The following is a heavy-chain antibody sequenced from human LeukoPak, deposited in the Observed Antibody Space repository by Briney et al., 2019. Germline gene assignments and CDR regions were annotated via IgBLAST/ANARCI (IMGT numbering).Heavy chain of an antibody. CDR2: MGTSGDSP. J-gene: IGHJ4*02. Sequence: GGSLRLSCTASGFTFSSYAMTWVRQAPGKGLEWVSAMGTSGDSPKYADSVKGRFTMSRDSSKNTVYLQMNSLRPEDTAVYYCARDWSTDYWGQGTLVTVSS. CDR1: GFTFSSYA. CDR3: ARDWSTDY. D-gene: IGHD5/OR15-5a*01. V-gene: IGHV3-23*01.